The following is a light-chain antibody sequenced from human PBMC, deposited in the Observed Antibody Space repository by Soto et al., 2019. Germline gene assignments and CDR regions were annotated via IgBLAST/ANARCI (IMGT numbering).Light chain of an antibody. CDR1: SSDVGGYNF. Sequence: QSALTQPRSVSGSPGQSVAISCAGTSSDVGGYNFVSWYQQYPGKAPKLIIYDVSQRPSGVPDRFSGSKSGNTASLTISGLQAEDEADDYCCSYAGTYPLWVFGGGAQLTVL. CDR3: CSYAGTYPLWV. V-gene: IGLV2-11*01. J-gene: IGLJ3*02. CDR2: DVS.